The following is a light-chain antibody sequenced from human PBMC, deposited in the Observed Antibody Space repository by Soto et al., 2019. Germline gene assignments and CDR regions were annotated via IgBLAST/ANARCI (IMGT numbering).Light chain of an antibody. CDR2: GAS. CDR3: QQYGSSPWT. Sequence: EIVLTQPPGTLSLSPGERATLSCRASQSVSSSYLAWYQQKPGQAPRLLIYGASSRATGIPDRFSGSGSGTDFTLTISRLEPEDFAVYYCQQYGSSPWTFGQGTTVDIK. J-gene: IGKJ1*01. V-gene: IGKV3-20*01. CDR1: QSVSSSY.